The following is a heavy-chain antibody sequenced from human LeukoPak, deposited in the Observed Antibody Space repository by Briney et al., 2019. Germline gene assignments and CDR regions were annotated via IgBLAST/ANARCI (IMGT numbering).Heavy chain of an antibody. CDR1: GGSISSYY. J-gene: IGHJ4*02. CDR2: IDYSGST. D-gene: IGHD2-15*01. V-gene: IGHV4-59*01. CDR3: ARRWYHAYCDY. Sequence: PSETLSLTCTVSGGSISSYYWSWIRQPPGKGLEWIGCIDYSGSTYYNPSLKSRVTVSADTSKNQFSLKLTSVTAADTAVYYCARRWYHAYCDYWGQGSLVTVSS.